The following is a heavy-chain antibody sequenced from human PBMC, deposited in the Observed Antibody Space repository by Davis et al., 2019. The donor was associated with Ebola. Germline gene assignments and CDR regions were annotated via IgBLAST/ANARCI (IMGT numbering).Heavy chain of an antibody. CDR3: ARTLYSGYDFPYYYGMDV. CDR2: INPNSGGT. J-gene: IGHJ6*02. V-gene: IGHV1-2*04. CDR1: GYTFTGYY. Sequence: ASVKVSCKASGYTFTGYYMHWVRQAPGQGLEWMGWINPNSGGTNYAQKFQGWVTMTRDTSTSTVYMELSSLRSEDTAVYYCARTLYSGYDFPYYYGMDVWGQGTMVTVSS. D-gene: IGHD5-12*01.